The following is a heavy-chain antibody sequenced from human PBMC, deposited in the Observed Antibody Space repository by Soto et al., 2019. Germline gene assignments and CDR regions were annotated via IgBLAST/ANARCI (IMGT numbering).Heavy chain of an antibody. J-gene: IGHJ4*02. D-gene: IGHD1-20*01. CDR2: IKQDGSEK. CDR3: ARDWYMDY. V-gene: IGHV3-7*04. Sequence: SGGSLRLSCAASGFTFSNHWINWIRQTPGRGLEWLAVIKQDGSEKYYVDSVKGRFTVSRDNAMNSAYLQMNSLRVDDTAVYYCARDWYMDYWGQGTLVTVSS. CDR1: GFTFSNHW.